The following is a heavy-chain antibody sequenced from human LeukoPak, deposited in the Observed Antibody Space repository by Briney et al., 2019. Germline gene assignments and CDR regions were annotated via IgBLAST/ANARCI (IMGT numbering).Heavy chain of an antibody. J-gene: IGHJ4*02. D-gene: IGHD3-22*01. CDR2: ISAYNGNT. CDR3: ARGGSRNYYDSSGYYYGVFDY. Sequence: ASVKVSCKASGYTFTSYGISWVRQAPGQGLEWMGWISAYNGNTNYAQKLQGRVTMTTDTSTSTAYMGLRSLRSDDTAVYYCARGGSRNYYDSSGYYYGVFDYWGQGTLVTVSS. CDR1: GYTFTSYG. V-gene: IGHV1-18*01.